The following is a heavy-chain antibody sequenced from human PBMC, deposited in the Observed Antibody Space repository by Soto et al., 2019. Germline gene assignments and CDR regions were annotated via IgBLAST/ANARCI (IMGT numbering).Heavy chain of an antibody. V-gene: IGHV3-21*01. CDR3: ASDYGDYAGLDD. Sequence: EVQLVESGGGLVKPGGSLRLSCAASGFTFSSYSMNWVRQAPGKGLEWVSSISSSSSYIYYADSVKGRFTVSRDNANTSLYEQMNRLRAEDTEVYYCASDYGDYAGLDDWGQGTLVTVS. CDR2: ISSSSSYI. CDR1: GFTFSSYS. D-gene: IGHD4-17*01. J-gene: IGHJ4*02.